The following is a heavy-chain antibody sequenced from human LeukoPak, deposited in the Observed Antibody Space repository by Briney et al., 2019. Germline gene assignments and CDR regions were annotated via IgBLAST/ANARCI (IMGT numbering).Heavy chain of an antibody. D-gene: IGHD3-10*01. V-gene: IGHV3-48*03. Sequence: GGSLRLSCAASGFTFSSYEMNWVRQAPGKGLERVSYISSSGSTIYYADSVKGRFTISRDNAKNSLYLQMNSLRAEDTAVYYCARDYRWFGESIDYFDYWGQGTLVTVSS. CDR3: ARDYRWFGESIDYFDY. CDR2: ISSSGSTI. J-gene: IGHJ4*02. CDR1: GFTFSSYE.